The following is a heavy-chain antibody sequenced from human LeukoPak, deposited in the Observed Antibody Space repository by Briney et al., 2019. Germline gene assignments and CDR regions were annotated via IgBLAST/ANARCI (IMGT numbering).Heavy chain of an antibody. CDR3: ARYALPTQPIWFGESPRTLGYYYYMDV. CDR1: GYTFTGYY. CDR2: INPNSGGT. Sequence: GASVKVSCKASGYTFTGYYMHWVRQAPGQGLEWMGWINPNSGGTNYAQKFQGRVAMTRDTSISTAYMELSRLRSDDTAVYYCARYALPTQPIWFGESPRTLGYYYYMDVWGKGTTVTVSS. D-gene: IGHD3-10*01. J-gene: IGHJ6*03. V-gene: IGHV1-2*02.